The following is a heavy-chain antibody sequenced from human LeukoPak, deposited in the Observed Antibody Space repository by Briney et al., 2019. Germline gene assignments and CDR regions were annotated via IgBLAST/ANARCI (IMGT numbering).Heavy chain of an antibody. Sequence: PSETLSLTCTVSGYSISSGYYWGWIWQPPGKGLEWIGSIYHSGSTYYNPSLKSRVTISVDRSKNQFSLKLSSVTAADTAVYYCARVSSSTSPFDYWGQGTLVTVSS. CDR3: ARVSSSTSPFDY. CDR1: GYSISSGYY. CDR2: IYHSGST. V-gene: IGHV4-38-2*02. D-gene: IGHD2-2*01. J-gene: IGHJ4*02.